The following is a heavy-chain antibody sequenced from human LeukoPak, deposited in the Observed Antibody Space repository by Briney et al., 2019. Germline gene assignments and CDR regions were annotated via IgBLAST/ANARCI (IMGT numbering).Heavy chain of an antibody. J-gene: IGHJ4*02. D-gene: IGHD1-26*01. Sequence: PSETLSLTCAVSGGSISSTNWWSWVRQPPGKGLEWIGEIYRSGTTNYKPSLKSRVTISLDKSRNHFSLKLTSVTAADSAVYYCARVRLGRYQADYWGQGTLVTVSS. CDR2: IYRSGTT. CDR3: ARVRLGRYQADY. CDR1: GGSISSTNW. V-gene: IGHV4-4*02.